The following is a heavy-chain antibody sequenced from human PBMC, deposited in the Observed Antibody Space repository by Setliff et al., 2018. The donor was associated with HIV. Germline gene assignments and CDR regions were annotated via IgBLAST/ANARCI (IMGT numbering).Heavy chain of an antibody. Sequence: LSLTCTVSGYSISSGYYWGWIRQPPGKGLEWIGSIYHSGSTYYNPSLKSRATISVDTSKNQFSLKLSSVTAADTAVYYCARLLNYYGNWFDPWGQGTLVTVSS. CDR2: IYHSGST. J-gene: IGHJ5*02. V-gene: IGHV4-38-2*02. CDR1: GYSISSGYY. D-gene: IGHD3-10*01. CDR3: ARLLNYYGNWFDP.